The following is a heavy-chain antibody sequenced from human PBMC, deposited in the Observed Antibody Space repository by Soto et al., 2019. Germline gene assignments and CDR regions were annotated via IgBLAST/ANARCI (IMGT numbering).Heavy chain of an antibody. Sequence: GGSLRLSCAVSGFTLSNYAMSWVRQAPGKGLEWVSTISGGGNTYYADSVKGRFTISRDKSKNTLFVQMNSLRADDTAVYYCAKASCGGGSCYSETWGQRTLVTVSS. CDR2: ISGGGNT. V-gene: IGHV3-23*01. CDR3: AKASCGGGSCYSET. D-gene: IGHD2-15*01. CDR1: GFTLSNYA. J-gene: IGHJ5*02.